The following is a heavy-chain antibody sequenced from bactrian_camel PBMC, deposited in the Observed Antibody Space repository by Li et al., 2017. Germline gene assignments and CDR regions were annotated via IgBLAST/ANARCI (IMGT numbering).Heavy chain of an antibody. V-gene: IGHV3S55*01. D-gene: IGHD3*01. Sequence: HVQLVESGGGSVQTGGSLRLSCAPSGLSVSDYSMAWFRQSPGKEREGVAAIRRDDLTAYTDSVKGRFTVSKDNAKKTLYLQMKNLRPEDTAVYYCAAGPPDYGWGRLPLDGYEFRYWGQGTQVTVS. CDR1: GLSVSDYS. CDR2: IRRDDLT. CDR3: AAGPPDYGWGRLPLDGYEFRY. J-gene: IGHJ4*01.